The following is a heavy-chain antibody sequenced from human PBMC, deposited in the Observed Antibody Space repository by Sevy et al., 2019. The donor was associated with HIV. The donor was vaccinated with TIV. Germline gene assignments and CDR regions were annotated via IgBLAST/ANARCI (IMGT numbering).Heavy chain of an antibody. Sequence: GGSLRLSCTASGFTFSDYYMTWIRQAPGKGLEWVSYISGSGSTIDYADSVKGRFTISRDNAKKSLYLQTKSLRDDDTAVYYCARAAGWLDPWGQGTLVTVSS. CDR1: GFTFSDYY. CDR3: ARAAGWLDP. CDR2: ISGSGSTI. V-gene: IGHV3-11*01. J-gene: IGHJ5*02.